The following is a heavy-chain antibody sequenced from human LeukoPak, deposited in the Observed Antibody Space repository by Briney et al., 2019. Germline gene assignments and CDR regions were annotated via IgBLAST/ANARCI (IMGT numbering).Heavy chain of an antibody. D-gene: IGHD5-18*01. CDR3: ARGHGIYSYGCY. V-gene: IGHV4-34*01. CDR2: INHSGST. CDR1: GGSISSYY. J-gene: IGHJ4*02. Sequence: SETLSLTCTVSGGSISSYYWSWIRQPPGKGLEWIGEINHSGSTNYNPSLKSRVTISVDTSKNQFSLKLSSVTAADTAVYYCARGHGIYSYGCYWGQGTLVTVSS.